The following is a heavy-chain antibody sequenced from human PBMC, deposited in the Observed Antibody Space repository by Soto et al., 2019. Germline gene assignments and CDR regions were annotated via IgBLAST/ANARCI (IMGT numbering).Heavy chain of an antibody. J-gene: IGHJ4*02. CDR1: GGSISSYY. V-gene: IGHV4-4*07. D-gene: IGHD6-13*01. Sequence: KPSETLSLTCTVSGGSISSYYWSWIRQPAGKGLEWIGRIYTSGSTNYNPSLKSRVTMSVDTSKNQFSLKLSSVTAADTAVYYCATGVAAAGPGPFDYWGQGTLVTVSS. CDR2: IYTSGST. CDR3: ATGVAAAGPGPFDY.